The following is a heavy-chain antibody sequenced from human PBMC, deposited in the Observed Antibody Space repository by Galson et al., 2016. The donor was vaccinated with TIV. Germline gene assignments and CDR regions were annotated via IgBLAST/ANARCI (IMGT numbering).Heavy chain of an antibody. CDR3: ARDRGSMTMILVADYHYGMDV. CDR1: GYTFRKYG. Sequence: SVKVSCKASGYTFRKYGISWVRQAPGQGLEWMGWISAYNGNTNYAQKFQDRVTMTTDTSTTTAYMELRSLRSDDTAVYYCARDRGSMTMILVADYHYGMDVWGQGTTVIVSS. J-gene: IGHJ6*02. CDR2: ISAYNGNT. V-gene: IGHV1-18*01. D-gene: IGHD2-15*01.